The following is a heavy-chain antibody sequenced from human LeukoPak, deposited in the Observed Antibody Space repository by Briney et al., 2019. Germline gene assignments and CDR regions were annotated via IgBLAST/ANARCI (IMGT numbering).Heavy chain of an antibody. CDR2: INPNSGGT. V-gene: IGHV1-2*02. D-gene: IGHD6-19*01. CDR3: ARQWVGLVTPSSAFDI. Sequence: GASVKVSCKASGYTFTGYYMHWVRQAPGQGLEWMGWINPNSGGTNYAQKFQGRVTMTRDTPISTAYMELSRLRSDDTAVYYCARQWVGLVTPSSAFDIWGQGTMVTVSS. CDR1: GYTFTGYY. J-gene: IGHJ3*02.